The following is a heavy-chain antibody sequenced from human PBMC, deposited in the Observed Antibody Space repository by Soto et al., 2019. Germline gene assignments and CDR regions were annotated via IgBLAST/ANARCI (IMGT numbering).Heavy chain of an antibody. CDR1: GFTFSSYA. Sequence: GGSLRLSCAASGFTFSSYAMSWVRQAPGKGLEWVSAISGSGGSTYYADSVKGRFTISRDNSKNTLYLQMNSLRAEDTAVYYCVKNGPFSHYDILTGTGGWFDPWGQGTLVTVSS. D-gene: IGHD3-9*01. J-gene: IGHJ5*02. V-gene: IGHV3-23*01. CDR3: VKNGPFSHYDILTGTGGWFDP. CDR2: ISGSGGST.